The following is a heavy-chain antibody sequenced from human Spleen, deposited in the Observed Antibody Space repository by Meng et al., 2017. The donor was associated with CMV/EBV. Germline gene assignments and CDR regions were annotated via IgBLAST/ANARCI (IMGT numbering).Heavy chain of an antibody. Sequence: QVPLQQWGAGLLKPSETLSLTCAVYGGSFSGYYWSWICQPPGKGLEWIGEINHSGSTNYNPSLKSRVTISVDTSKNQFSLKLSSVTAADTAVYYCATGLMAYYYFDYWGQGTLVTVSS. CDR3: ATGLMAYYYFDY. D-gene: IGHD2-8*01. V-gene: IGHV4-34*01. J-gene: IGHJ4*02. CDR2: INHSGST. CDR1: GGSFSGYY.